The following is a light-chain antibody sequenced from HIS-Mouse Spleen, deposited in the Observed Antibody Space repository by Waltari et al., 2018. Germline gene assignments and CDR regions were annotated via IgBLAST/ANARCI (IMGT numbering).Light chain of an antibody. CDR3: QQRSNWPLT. V-gene: IGKV3-11*01. CDR1: QRVSSY. CDR2: DAS. Sequence: EIVLTQSPATLSLSPGERATLSCRASQRVSSYLACYQQKPGQAPRLLIYDASNRATGIPARFSGSGSGTDFTLTISSLEPEDFAVYYCQQRSNWPLTFGGGTKVEIK. J-gene: IGKJ4*01.